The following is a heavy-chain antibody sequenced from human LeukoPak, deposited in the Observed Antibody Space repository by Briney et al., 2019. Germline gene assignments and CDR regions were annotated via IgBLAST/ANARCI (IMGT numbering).Heavy chain of an antibody. V-gene: IGHV3-64*01. J-gene: IGHJ3*01. Sequence: SGGSLRLSCAASGFTFSTYSMNWVRQAPGKGLEYISGITSNGGSTNYANSVKGRFTISRDNSRNTLYLQMGSLRAEDMAIYYCARDRGYNYGFAFDVWGLGTVVTVSS. CDR1: GFTFSTYS. CDR2: ITSNGGST. D-gene: IGHD5-18*01. CDR3: ARDRGYNYGFAFDV.